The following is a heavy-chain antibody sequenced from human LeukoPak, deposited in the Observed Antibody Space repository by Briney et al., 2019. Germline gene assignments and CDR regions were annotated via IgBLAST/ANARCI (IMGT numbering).Heavy chain of an antibody. CDR1: GGTFISYA. J-gene: IGHJ3*02. CDR2: IIPIFGTS. CDR3: ARPGRYSSSWYIWAFDI. V-gene: IGHV1-69*05. D-gene: IGHD6-13*01. Sequence: SXXVSCKASGGTFISYAISWVRQAPGQGLEWMGRIIPIFGTSNYAHKFQGRLTITTDESTSTAYLELSTLRSEDTAVYYCARPGRYSSSWYIWAFDIWGQGTMVTVSS.